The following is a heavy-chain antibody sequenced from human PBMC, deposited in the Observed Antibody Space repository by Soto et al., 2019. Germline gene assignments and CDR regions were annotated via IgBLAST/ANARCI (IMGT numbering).Heavy chain of an antibody. Sequence: GGSWRPPGAASGLPSSSYGMHGSRQPQGKGLEWVALISYEGSNKYNADSVKGRLTISRDNSKNKLSLQMNSLRAEDTALYYCARHPDPRNYFDYWGQGNMVTVYS. J-gene: IGHJ4*02. CDR1: GLPSSSYG. V-gene: IGHV3-30*03. CDR3: ARHPDPRNYFDY. CDR2: ISYEGSNK.